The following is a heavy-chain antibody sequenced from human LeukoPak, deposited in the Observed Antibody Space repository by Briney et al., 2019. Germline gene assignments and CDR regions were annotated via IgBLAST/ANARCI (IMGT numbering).Heavy chain of an antibody. Sequence: PSETLSLTCAVYGGSFSGYYWSWIRQPPGKGLEWIGEINHSGSTNYNPSLKSRVTISVDTSKNQFSLKLSSVTAADTAVYYCARGPRTFFGMVYDRGLDYWGQGTLVTVSS. V-gene: IGHV4-34*01. CDR3: ARGPRTFFGMVYDRGLDY. CDR2: INHSGST. J-gene: IGHJ4*02. D-gene: IGHD2-8*01. CDR1: GGSFSGYY.